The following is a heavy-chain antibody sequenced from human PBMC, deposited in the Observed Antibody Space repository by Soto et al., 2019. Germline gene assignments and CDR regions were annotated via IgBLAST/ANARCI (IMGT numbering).Heavy chain of an antibody. D-gene: IGHD6-19*01. Sequence: QVQLVESGGGVVQPGTSLRLSCAASGFSFSTYVMHWARQAPGKGLEWVAVISEDGSNKYYADSVKGRSTISRDYSENTLYLQVHSLSAEDTAVYYCVRQGVVAGTHWFDPWGQGHLVSVSS. J-gene: IGHJ5*02. CDR1: GFSFSTYV. CDR2: ISEDGSNK. V-gene: IGHV3-30*03. CDR3: VRQGVVAGTHWFDP.